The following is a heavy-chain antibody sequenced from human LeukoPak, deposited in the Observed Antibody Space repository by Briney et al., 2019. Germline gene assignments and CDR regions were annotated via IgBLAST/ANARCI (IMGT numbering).Heavy chain of an antibody. J-gene: IGHJ4*02. CDR2: IKQDGSQR. CDR1: RFTFSNYW. V-gene: IGHV3-7*01. D-gene: IGHD2-15*01. Sequence: GGSLRLSCAASRFTFSNYWMSWVRQAPGKGLEWVAKIKQDGSQRYYVDSVTGRFTISRDNAKNSLYLQMNSLRADDTAVYYCARGFCTSGRCSKYDYWGQGTLVTVSS. CDR3: ARGFCTSGRCSKYDY.